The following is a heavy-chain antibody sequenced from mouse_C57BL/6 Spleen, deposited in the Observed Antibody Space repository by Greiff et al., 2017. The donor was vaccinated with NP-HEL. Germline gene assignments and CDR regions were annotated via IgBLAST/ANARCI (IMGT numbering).Heavy chain of an antibody. D-gene: IGHD2-5*01. Sequence: EVQRVESGPELVKPGASVKIPCKASGYTFTDYNMDWVKQSHGKSLEWIGDINPNNGGTSYNQKFKGKATLTVDKSSSTAYMELRSLTSEDTAVYYCARRYPPYYSNYWYFDVWGTGTTVTVSS. J-gene: IGHJ1*03. V-gene: IGHV1-18*01. CDR2: INPNNGGT. CDR1: GYTFTDYN. CDR3: ARRYPPYYSNYWYFDV.